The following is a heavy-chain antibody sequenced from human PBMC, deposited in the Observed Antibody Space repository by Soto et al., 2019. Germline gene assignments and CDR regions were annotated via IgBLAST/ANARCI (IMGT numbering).Heavy chain of an antibody. CDR3: ARVWGALAGTWFDP. CDR2: INQSGST. CDR1: GGSFSGYY. D-gene: IGHD6-19*01. V-gene: IGHV4-34*01. Sequence: SETLSLTCAVYGGSFSGYYWSWIRQPPGKGLGWIGEINQSGSTNYNPSLKSRVTISVXTXXXXFXLXLXXXTAAXTAVYYCARVWGALAGTWFDPWGQGTLVTVSS. J-gene: IGHJ5*02.